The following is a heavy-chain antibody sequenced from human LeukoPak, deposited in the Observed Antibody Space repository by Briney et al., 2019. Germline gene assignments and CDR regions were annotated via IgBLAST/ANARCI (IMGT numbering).Heavy chain of an antibody. J-gene: IGHJ4*02. CDR1: GGTFSSYA. V-gene: IGHV1-69*04. CDR3: ASSRDGYNPFYFDY. D-gene: IGHD5-12*01. CDR2: IILILGIA. Sequence: SVKVSCKASGGTFSSYAISWVRQAPGQGLEWMGRIILILGIANYAQKFQGRVTITADKSTSTAYMELSSLRSEDTAVYYCASSRDGYNPFYFDYWGQGTLVTVSS.